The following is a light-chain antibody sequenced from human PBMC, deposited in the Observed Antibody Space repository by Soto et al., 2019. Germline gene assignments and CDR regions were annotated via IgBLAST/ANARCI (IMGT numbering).Light chain of an antibody. Sequence: ETVMTQSPATLSVSPGERATLSCRAGQSVRSDLAWYQQKPGQAPRLITFDASSRATDIPARFSGNGSGTEFTLTISSLQSEDCGIYYCQQFHNWPLTFGGGTKVEIK. CDR3: QQFHNWPLT. CDR2: DAS. J-gene: IGKJ4*01. V-gene: IGKV3-15*01. CDR1: QSVRSD.